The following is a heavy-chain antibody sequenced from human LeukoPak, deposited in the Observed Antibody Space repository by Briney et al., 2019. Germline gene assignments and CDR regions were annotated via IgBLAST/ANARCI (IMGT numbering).Heavy chain of an antibody. D-gene: IGHD3-16*02. CDR1: GYTFTGYY. CDR3: AREAMITFGGVIVPHFDY. Sequence: ASVKVSCKASGYTFTGYYMHWVRQAPGQGLEWMGWINPNSGGTNYAQKFQGRVTMTRDTSISTAYMELSRLRSDDTAVYYCAREAMITFGGVIVPHFDYWGQGTLVTVSS. V-gene: IGHV1-2*02. J-gene: IGHJ4*02. CDR2: INPNSGGT.